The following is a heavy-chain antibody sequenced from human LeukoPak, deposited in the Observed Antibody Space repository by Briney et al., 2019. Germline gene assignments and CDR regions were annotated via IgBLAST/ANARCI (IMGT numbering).Heavy chain of an antibody. D-gene: IGHD3-3*01. CDR2: ISYDGSKK. J-gene: IGHJ6*02. CDR1: GFTFSSYA. V-gene: IGHV3-30-3*01. CDR3: ARGGDFWSGYKTHEYGLDV. Sequence: GRSLRLSCAASGFTFSSYAMHWVRQAPGKGLEWVAVISYDGSKKYHADSVKGRFTISRDNSNKMQYLEMDSLRADDTAVYYCARGGDFWSGYKTHEYGLDVWGQGTTVTVPS.